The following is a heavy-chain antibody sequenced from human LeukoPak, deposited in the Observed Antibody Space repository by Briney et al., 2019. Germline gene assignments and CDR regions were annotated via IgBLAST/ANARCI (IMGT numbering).Heavy chain of an antibody. Sequence: SETLSLTCAVYGGSFSGYYWSWIRQPPGKGLEWIGEINHSGSTNYNPSLKSRVTISVDTSKNQFSLKLSSVTAADTAVYYCARGRGFGVVIPYYYYCMDVWGKGTTVTVSS. CDR1: GGSFSGYY. D-gene: IGHD3-3*01. V-gene: IGHV4-34*01. J-gene: IGHJ6*03. CDR2: INHSGST. CDR3: ARGRGFGVVIPYYYYCMDV.